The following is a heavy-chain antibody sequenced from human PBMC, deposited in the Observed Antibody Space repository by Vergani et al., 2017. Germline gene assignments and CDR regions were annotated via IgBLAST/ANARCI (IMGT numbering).Heavy chain of an antibody. J-gene: IGHJ6*03. D-gene: IGHD2-2*01. V-gene: IGHV4-59*01. CDR1: GGPIRSYY. CDR2: IYYSGST. CDR3: VRPVRGYYYMDV. Sequence: QVQLQESGPGLVKPSETLSLTCTVSGGPIRSYYWSWIRQPPGEGLEWIGYIYYSGSTNYNPSLKSPVTVSVDTSKNQFSLKLSSVTAADAAMYYCVRPVRGYYYMDVWGKGTTVTVSS.